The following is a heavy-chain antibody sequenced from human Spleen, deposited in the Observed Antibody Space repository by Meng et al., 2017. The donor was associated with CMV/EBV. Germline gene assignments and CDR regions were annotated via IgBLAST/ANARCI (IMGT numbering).Heavy chain of an antibody. CDR3: ARDVSSAALNWFDP. V-gene: IGHV4-39*07. CDR2: IYYGDSA. Sequence: SGGSILPTTFYWGWIRQTPGKGLEWIGSIYYGDSAYYNPSLKSRVAISVDTTSNQFSLKLRSVTAADTAVYYCARDVSSAALNWFDPWGQGTLVTVSS. CDR1: GGSILPTTFY. D-gene: IGHD6-13*01. J-gene: IGHJ5*02.